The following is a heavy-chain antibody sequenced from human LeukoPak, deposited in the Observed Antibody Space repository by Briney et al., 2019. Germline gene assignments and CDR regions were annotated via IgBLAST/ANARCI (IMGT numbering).Heavy chain of an antibody. D-gene: IGHD4-17*01. J-gene: IGHJ4*02. V-gene: IGHV3-7*01. CDR3: ARATVTYHFDY. CDR2: IREDGSDK. Sequence: GGSLRLSCAASGFTFSNSWMSWVRQAPGKGLEWVANIREDGSDKYYVDSVKGRFTISRDNAKNSLYLQMNSLRAEDTAVYYCARATVTYHFDYWGQGTLVTVSS. CDR1: GFTFSNSW.